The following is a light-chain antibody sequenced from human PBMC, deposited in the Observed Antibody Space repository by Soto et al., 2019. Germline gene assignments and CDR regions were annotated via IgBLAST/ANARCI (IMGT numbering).Light chain of an antibody. V-gene: IGKV1-6*01. CDR1: QGIRND. CDR2: AAS. CDR3: LQDYNYPYT. Sequence: AIPMTQSPSSLSASVGDRVTITCRASQGIRNDLAWYQQKPGKAPKFLIYAASNLQIGVPSRFSGSGSGTDFTLTISSLQPEDFATYYCLQDYNYPYTFGHGTKLEIK. J-gene: IGKJ2*01.